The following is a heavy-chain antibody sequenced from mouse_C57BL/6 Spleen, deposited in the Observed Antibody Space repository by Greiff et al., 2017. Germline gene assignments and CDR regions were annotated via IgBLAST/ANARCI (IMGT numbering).Heavy chain of an antibody. J-gene: IGHJ2*01. CDR3: ARDREGYDGYLYYFDY. CDR1: GFTFSSYA. V-gene: IGHV5-4*01. CDR2: ISDGGSYT. D-gene: IGHD2-3*01. Sequence: EVMLVESGGGLVKPGGSLKLSCAASGFTFSSYAMSWVRQTPEKRLEWVATISDGGSYTYYPDNVKGRFTISRDNAKNNLYLQMSHLKSEDTAMYYCARDREGYDGYLYYFDYWGQGTTLTVSS.